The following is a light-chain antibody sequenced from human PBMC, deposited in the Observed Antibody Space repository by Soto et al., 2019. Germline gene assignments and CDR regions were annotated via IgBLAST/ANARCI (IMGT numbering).Light chain of an antibody. V-gene: IGKV3-15*01. CDR1: QNIRSN. CDR2: ETS. Sequence: EIVMTQAPGTLSVSPGERATLSCRASQNIRSNLAWSQQKPGQAPRRLISETSSRSPGIPARFSGSGSGTEFTLTISSLQSEDCAVYHCPQYNNWPPFTFGPGTNVDI. CDR3: PQYNNWPPFT. J-gene: IGKJ3*01.